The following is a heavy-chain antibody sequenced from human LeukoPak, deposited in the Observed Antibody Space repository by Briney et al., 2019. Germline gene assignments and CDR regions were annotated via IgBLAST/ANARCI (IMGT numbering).Heavy chain of an antibody. D-gene: IGHD3-10*01. CDR1: GGSISSNSYY. CDR2: IYYSGNT. Sequence: SETLSLTCAVSGGSISSNSYYWSWIRPPPGQGLMGIGSIYYSGNTYYYLSLKSRITIYVDTYKNQLYLKLRSVTAAASDVCFCARTRYYYNSRSYGAPYYFDYWGQGTLVTVSS. CDR3: ARTRYYYNSRSYGAPYYFDY. V-gene: IGHV4-39*01. J-gene: IGHJ4*02.